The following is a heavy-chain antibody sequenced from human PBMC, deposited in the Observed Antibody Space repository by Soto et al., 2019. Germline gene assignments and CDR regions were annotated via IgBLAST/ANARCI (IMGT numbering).Heavy chain of an antibody. CDR2: ISVYNGNT. D-gene: IGHD4-17*01. CDR1: GYTFTSYD. J-gene: IGHJ6*03. V-gene: IGHV1-18*01. CDR3: ARSPTYGYGDYYYYMDV. Sequence: ASVKVSCKASGYTFTSYDISWVRQAPGQGLEWMGWISVYNGNTNYARQLQGRVTMTTDTSTSTAYMELRSLRSDDTAVYYCARSPTYGYGDYYYYMDVWGKGTTVTVSS.